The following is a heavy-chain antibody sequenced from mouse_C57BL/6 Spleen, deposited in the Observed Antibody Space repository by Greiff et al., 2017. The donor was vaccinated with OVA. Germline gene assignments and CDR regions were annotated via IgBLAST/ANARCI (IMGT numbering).Heavy chain of an antibody. CDR2: IYPGSGST. V-gene: IGHV1-55*01. J-gene: IGHJ2*01. CDR3: ARCDDYDGGYYFDY. D-gene: IGHD2-4*01. Sequence: QVQLQQPGAELVKPGASVKMSCKASGYTFTSYWITWVKQRPGQGLEWIGDIYPGSGSTNYNEKFKSKATLTVDTSSSTAYMQLSSLTSEDSAVYYCARCDDYDGGYYFDYWGQGTTLTVSS. CDR1: GYTFTSYW.